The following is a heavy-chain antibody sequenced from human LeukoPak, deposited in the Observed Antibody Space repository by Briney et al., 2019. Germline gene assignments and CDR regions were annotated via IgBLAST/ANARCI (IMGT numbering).Heavy chain of an antibody. V-gene: IGHV4-59*01. CDR1: GGSISSYY. D-gene: IGHD1-26*01. Sequence: PSETLSLTCTVSGGSISSYYWSWIRQPPGKGLEWIGYIYYGGSTNYNPSLKSRVTISVDTSKNQFSLKLSSVTAADTAVYYCARDRARVSGSLLDYYYMDVWGKGTTVTVSS. CDR2: IYYGGST. CDR3: ARDRARVSGSLLDYYYMDV. J-gene: IGHJ6*03.